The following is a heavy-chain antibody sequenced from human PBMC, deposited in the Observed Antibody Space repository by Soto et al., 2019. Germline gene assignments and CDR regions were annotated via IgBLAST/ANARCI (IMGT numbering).Heavy chain of an antibody. CDR1: GYSFTSYW. D-gene: IGHD4-17*01. J-gene: IGHJ6*02. CDR3: ARSGVLADGDYVLRVRGYYGMDV. Sequence: GESLKISCKGSGYSFTSYWIGWVRQMPGKGLEWMGIIYPGDSDTRYSPSFQGQVTISADKSISTAYLQWSSLKASDTAMYYCARSGVLADGDYVLRVRGYYGMDVWGQGTTVTVSS. V-gene: IGHV5-51*01. CDR2: IYPGDSDT.